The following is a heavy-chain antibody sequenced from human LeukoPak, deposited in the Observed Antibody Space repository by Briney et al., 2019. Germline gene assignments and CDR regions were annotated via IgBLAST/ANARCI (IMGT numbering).Heavy chain of an antibody. D-gene: IGHD2-2*01. CDR1: GFTFSSYA. CDR2: ISRSGGDT. J-gene: IGHJ3*02. CDR3: AKCGTTCYANAFYS. V-gene: IGHV3-23*01. Sequence: GGSLRLSCAASGFTFSSYAMTWVPQAPGKGLEGVAAISRSGGDTEYADSVKGRFTISRDNSKNTLYMQMHSLRAADAAVSYCAKCGTTCYANAFYSWGQGRMVTV.